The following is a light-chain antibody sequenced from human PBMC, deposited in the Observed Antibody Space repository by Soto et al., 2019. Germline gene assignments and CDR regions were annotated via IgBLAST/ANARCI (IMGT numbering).Light chain of an antibody. Sequence: EIGMTQSKATLSVSPGERATLSCRASQSVSSNLAWYQQKPGQAPRLLIYGASTRATGIPARFSGSGSGTEFTLTISSLQSEDFAVYYCQQYNNWPRTFGQGTKVDNK. CDR2: GAS. CDR3: QQYNNWPRT. CDR1: QSVSSN. J-gene: IGKJ1*01. V-gene: IGKV3-15*01.